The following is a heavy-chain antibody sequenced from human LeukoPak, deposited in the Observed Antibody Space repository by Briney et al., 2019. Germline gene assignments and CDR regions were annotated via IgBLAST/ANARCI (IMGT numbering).Heavy chain of an antibody. CDR3: ARTISGWYYFDY. D-gene: IGHD6-13*01. CDR1: GGXNSAYY. V-gene: IGHV4-59*08. Sequence: PSETLSLTCIVSGGXNSAYYCSWIRQPPGKGLEWIGYINYSGRTDYNPSLKGRVTISVDTSKNQFSLKLSSVTAADTAVFYCARTISGWYYFDYWGQGTLVTVSS. J-gene: IGHJ4*02. CDR2: INYSGRT.